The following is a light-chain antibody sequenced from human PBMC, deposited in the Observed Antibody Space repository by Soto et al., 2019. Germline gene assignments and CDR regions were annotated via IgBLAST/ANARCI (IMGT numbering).Light chain of an antibody. CDR3: QQRTDWPT. CDR2: DTS. J-gene: IGKJ4*02. Sequence: EIVLTQSPATLSLSPGESATLSCRASQSVSHFLAWYQQKPGQAPRLLIYDTSSRATGIPGRFSGSGCGTDFTLTIDILEPADAAVYYCQQRTDWPTFGGGTKVEI. V-gene: IGKV3-11*01. CDR1: QSVSHF.